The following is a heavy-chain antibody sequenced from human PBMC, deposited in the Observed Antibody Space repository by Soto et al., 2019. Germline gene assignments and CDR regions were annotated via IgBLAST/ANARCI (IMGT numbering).Heavy chain of an antibody. Sequence: QVQLVESGGGVVQPGRSLRLSCEASGFTFSSYGMHWVRQAPGKGLEWVAVISYDGNTKYYSDSVKGRFTISRDNSKNTLYLQLNSLRTEDTAVYYCANQIATGYWGRGTLVTVSA. CDR2: ISYDGNTK. V-gene: IGHV3-30*18. CDR1: GFTFSSYG. D-gene: IGHD3-22*01. J-gene: IGHJ4*02. CDR3: ANQIATGY.